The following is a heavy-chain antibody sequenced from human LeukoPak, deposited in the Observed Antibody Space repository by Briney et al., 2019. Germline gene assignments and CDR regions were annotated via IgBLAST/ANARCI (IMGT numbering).Heavy chain of an antibody. CDR1: DGSFTSGNYY. CDR2: IYYSGST. V-gene: IGHV4-39*07. CDR3: ARAPIVVVSTPSFDT. D-gene: IGHD3-22*01. J-gene: IGHJ4*02. Sequence: SETLSLTCTVSDGSFTSGNYYWGWIRQPPGKGLEWIATIYYSGSTIYTPSLKSRLAISRDTSSDQFSLRLTSVTAADTAVYYCARAPIVVVSTPSFDTWGQGILVTVSS.